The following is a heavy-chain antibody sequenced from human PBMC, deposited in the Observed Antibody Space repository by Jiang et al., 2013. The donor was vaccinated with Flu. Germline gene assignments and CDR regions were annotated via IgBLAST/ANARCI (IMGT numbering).Heavy chain of an antibody. CDR3: ARDQDGDPFIY. CDR2: ISAYNGNT. Sequence: YGISWVRQAPGQGLEWMGWISAYNGNTNYAQKLQGRVTMTTDTSTSTAYMELRSLRSDDTAVYYCARDQDGDPFIYWGQGTLVTVSS. D-gene: IGHD5-24*01. J-gene: IGHJ4*02. V-gene: IGHV1-18*01. CDR1: YG.